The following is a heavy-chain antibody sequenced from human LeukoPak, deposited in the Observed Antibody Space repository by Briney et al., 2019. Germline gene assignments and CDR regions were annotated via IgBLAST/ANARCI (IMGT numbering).Heavy chain of an antibody. D-gene: IGHD3-22*01. Sequence: GGSLRFSCRVSGITLSNYGMSWVRQAPGKGLEWVAGISGSGGSTNYADSVKGRFTISRDNPKNTLYLQMTSLRAEDTAVYFCAKRGVVIRVILVGFHKEAYYFDSWGQGALVTVSS. CDR2: ISGSGGST. CDR3: AKRGVVIRVILVGFHKEAYYFDS. V-gene: IGHV3-23*01. CDR1: GITLSNYG. J-gene: IGHJ4*02.